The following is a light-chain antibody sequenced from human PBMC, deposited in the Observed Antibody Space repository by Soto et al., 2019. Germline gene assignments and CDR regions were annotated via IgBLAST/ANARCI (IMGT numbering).Light chain of an antibody. J-gene: IGKJ1*01. CDR2: GAS. CDR3: QQYNSWLWT. V-gene: IGKV3-15*01. Sequence: EIVMTQSQATLSVSPGEGATLSCRASQSVSSKLAWYQQKPGQAPRLLIYGASTRATGIPARFSGSGSGTEFTLIISSLQSEDSAVYYCQQYNSWLWTFGQGTRWISN. CDR1: QSVSSK.